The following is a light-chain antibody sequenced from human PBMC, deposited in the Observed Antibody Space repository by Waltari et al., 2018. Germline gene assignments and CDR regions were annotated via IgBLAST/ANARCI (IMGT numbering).Light chain of an antibody. Sequence: EIVLTQSPATLSLSPGERATLSCRARQSVSSYLAWYQQKPGQAPRLLIYDASNRATGIPARFSGSGSGTDFTLTISSLETEDFAVYYCQQRTYWPLTFGGGTKVEI. CDR1: QSVSSY. V-gene: IGKV3-11*01. CDR2: DAS. J-gene: IGKJ4*01. CDR3: QQRTYWPLT.